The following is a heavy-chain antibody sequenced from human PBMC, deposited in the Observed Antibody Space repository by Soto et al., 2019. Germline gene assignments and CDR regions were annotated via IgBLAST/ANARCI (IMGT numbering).Heavy chain of an antibody. D-gene: IGHD3-3*01. J-gene: IGHJ3*02. CDR1: GFSFSTYS. Sequence: EVQLVESGGGQVKPGGSLRLSCAASGFSFSTYSMNWVRQAPGKGLEWVSSIHSRSRYIYYADSVKGRFTISRDNAKNSLLLQMSSLSAEDTAVYYCARGSQNFWMREDAFDIWGQGTMVSVSS. CDR2: IHSRSRYI. CDR3: ARGSQNFWMREDAFDI. V-gene: IGHV3-21*01.